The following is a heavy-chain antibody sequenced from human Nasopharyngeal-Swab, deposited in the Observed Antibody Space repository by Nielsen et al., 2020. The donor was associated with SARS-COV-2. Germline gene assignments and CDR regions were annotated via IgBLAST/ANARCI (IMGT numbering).Heavy chain of an antibody. J-gene: IGHJ3*02. CDR2: FDPEDGET. Sequence: ASVKVSCKVSGYTLTELSMHWVRQAPGKGLEWMGGFDPEDGETIYAQKFRGRVTMTEDTSTDTAYMELSSLRSEDTAVYYCATSPVVPAARDDAFDIWGQGTMVTVSS. D-gene: IGHD2-2*01. V-gene: IGHV1-24*01. CDR3: ATSPVVPAARDDAFDI. CDR1: GYTLTELS.